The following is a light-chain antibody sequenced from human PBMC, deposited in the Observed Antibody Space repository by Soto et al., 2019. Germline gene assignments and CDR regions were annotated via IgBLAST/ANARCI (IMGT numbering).Light chain of an antibody. V-gene: IGKV3-11*01. J-gene: IGKJ5*01. Sequence: IVLIQSPATLSVSPGESATLSCRASQRICSNLAWYQQRPGQAPRLLIYDASNRATGIPARFSGSGSGTDFTLTISSLEPEDFAVYYCQQRNNWPPEITFGQGTRLEI. CDR1: QRICSN. CDR3: QQRNNWPPEIT. CDR2: DAS.